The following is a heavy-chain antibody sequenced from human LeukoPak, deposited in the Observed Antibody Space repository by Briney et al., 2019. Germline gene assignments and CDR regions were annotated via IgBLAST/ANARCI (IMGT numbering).Heavy chain of an antibody. Sequence: PGGSLRLSCAASGFTFSSYSMNWVRQAPGKGLEWVSSISSSSSYIYYADSVKGRFTISRDNAKNSLYLQMNSLRAEDTAVYYCARDALSGSYMVTDFDYWGQGTLVTVSS. CDR2: ISSSSSYI. D-gene: IGHD1-26*01. CDR3: ARDALSGSYMVTDFDY. V-gene: IGHV3-21*01. J-gene: IGHJ4*02. CDR1: GFTFSSYS.